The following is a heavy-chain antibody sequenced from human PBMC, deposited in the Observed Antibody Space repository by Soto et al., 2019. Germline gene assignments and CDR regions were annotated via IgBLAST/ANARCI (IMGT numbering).Heavy chain of an antibody. CDR2: IYPGDSDT. CDR3: ATGPPQYFQN. V-gene: IGHV5-51*01. CDR1: GYSFTSYW. J-gene: IGHJ1*01. Sequence: GESLKISCXGSGYSFTSYWSCWVRQLPGKGLEWMGIIYPGDSDTRYSPSFQGQVTISADKSISTAYLQWSSLKASDTAMYYCATGPPQYFQNWGQGTLVTVSS.